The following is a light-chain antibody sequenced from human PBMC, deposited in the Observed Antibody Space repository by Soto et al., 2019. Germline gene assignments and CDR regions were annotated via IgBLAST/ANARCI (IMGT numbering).Light chain of an antibody. J-gene: IGKJ5*01. V-gene: IGKV3D-20*02. CDR2: GAS. Sequence: EIVLTQSPGTLSLSPGARAPLSCRASQSVSSSYLAWYQQNPGQAPRLLIYGASSRATGTPDRFSGSGSGTDFALTISSLEPEDFAVYYCQQRSNWPITFGQGTRLEI. CDR3: QQRSNWPIT. CDR1: QSVSSSY.